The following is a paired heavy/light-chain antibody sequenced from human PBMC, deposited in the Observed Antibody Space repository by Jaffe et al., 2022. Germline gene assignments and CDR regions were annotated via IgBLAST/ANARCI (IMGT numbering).Heavy chain of an antibody. V-gene: IGHV5-51*03. Sequence: EVQLVQSGAEVKKPGESLKISCKASGYTFTNFWIGWVRQMPGKGLEWMGIIFPGDSQTKYSPSFQGQVTISVDRSNTTAYLHWSSLKASDTAMYYCVRPPLWFGELKPGCWGPGTLVTVSS. D-gene: IGHD3-10*01. J-gene: IGHJ4*02. CDR2: IFPGDSQT. CDR3: VRPPLWFGELKPGC. CDR1: GYTFTNFW.
Light chain of an antibody. CDR3: QQYNSYPPT. V-gene: IGKV1-16*02. CDR2: GAS. Sequence: DIQMTQSPSSLSASVGDRVTITCRASQGISNNLAWFQQEPGKAPKSLIYGASSLQSGVPSKFSGSGSGTDFTLTISSLQPEDVATYYCQQYNSYPPTFGGGTRVEIK. CDR1: QGISNN. J-gene: IGKJ4*01.